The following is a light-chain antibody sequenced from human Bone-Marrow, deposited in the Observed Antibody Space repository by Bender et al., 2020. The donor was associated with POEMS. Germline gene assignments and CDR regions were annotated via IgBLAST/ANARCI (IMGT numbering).Light chain of an antibody. J-gene: IGLJ3*02. CDR3: VLYMGSGISV. V-gene: IGLV2-8*01. CDR2: AVT. CDR1: GSDVGFSDY. Sequence: QSALTQPPSASGFPGQTVTISCTGTGSDVGFSDYICWYQQHPGKAPKLILFAVTNRPSGVPDRFSGSIVGNKAALTITGAQADDECDYYCVLYMGSGISVFGGGTKLTVL.